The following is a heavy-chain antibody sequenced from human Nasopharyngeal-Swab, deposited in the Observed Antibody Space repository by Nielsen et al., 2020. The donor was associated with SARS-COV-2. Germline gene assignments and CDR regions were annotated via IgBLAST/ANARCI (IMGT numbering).Heavy chain of an antibody. D-gene: IGHD2-21*01. CDR1: GCTFSSYA. CDR3: ARPAIAEPYYYFYGMDV. Sequence: SVTVSCKASGCTFSSYAISWLRQAPGQGLEWMGGIIIIFGTANYAQKFQGRVTITADDSTSTAYMELSSLRSEDTAVYYCARPAIAEPYYYFYGMDVWGQGTTVTVS. J-gene: IGHJ6*02. CDR2: IIIIFGTA. V-gene: IGHV1-69*13.